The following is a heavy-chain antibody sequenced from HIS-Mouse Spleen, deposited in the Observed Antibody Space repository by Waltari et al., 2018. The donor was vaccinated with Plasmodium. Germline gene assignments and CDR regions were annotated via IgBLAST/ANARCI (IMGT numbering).Heavy chain of an antibody. Sequence: EVQLVESGGGLVQPGGSLSLSCAASGFPFSSSDMHWVRQATGKALEWVSAIGTAGDTYYPGSVKGRFTISRENAKNSLYLQMNSLRAGDTAVYYCARGRWNHAFDIWGQGTMVTVSS. V-gene: IGHV3-13*01. CDR2: IGTAGDT. D-gene: IGHD1-1*01. CDR1: GFPFSSSD. CDR3: ARGRWNHAFDI. J-gene: IGHJ3*02.